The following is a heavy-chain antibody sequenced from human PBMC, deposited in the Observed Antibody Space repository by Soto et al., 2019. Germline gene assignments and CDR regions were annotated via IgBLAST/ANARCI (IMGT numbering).Heavy chain of an antibody. J-gene: IGHJ6*02. CDR2: INHSGST. CDR3: ASTRRDGYNNYYYYYGMDV. D-gene: IGHD5-12*01. Sequence: SETLSLTCAVYGGSFSGYYWSWIRQPPGKGLEWIGEINHSGSTNYNPSLKSRVTISVDTSKNQFSLYLQMNSLRAEDTAVYYCASTRRDGYNNYYYYYGMDVWGQGTTVTVS. CDR1: GGSFSGYY. V-gene: IGHV4-34*01.